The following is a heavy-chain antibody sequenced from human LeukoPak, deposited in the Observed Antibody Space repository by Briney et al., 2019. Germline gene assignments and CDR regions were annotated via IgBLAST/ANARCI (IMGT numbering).Heavy chain of an antibody. CDR3: AKDRSGRYSSSWYYDY. CDR2: ISGSGGST. CDR1: RFTLSSYA. D-gene: IGHD6-13*01. J-gene: IGHJ4*02. Sequence: RGSRRLSSAASRFTLSSYAVSWVRQAQGKGLEWVSAISGSGGSTYYGDSVKGRFTIPRHNHKHTLYLQMNSLRAEDTAVYDCAKDRSGRYSSSWYYDYWGQGTLVTVSS. V-gene: IGHV3-23*01.